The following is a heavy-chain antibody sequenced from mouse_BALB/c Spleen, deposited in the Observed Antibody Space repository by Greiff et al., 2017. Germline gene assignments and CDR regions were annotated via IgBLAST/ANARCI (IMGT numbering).Heavy chain of an antibody. V-gene: IGHV5-6-3*01. CDR2: INSNGGST. J-gene: IGHJ4*01. D-gene: IGHD2-1*01. CDR3: ARLGKGGAMDY. Sequence: EVKLVESGGGLVQPGGSLKLSCAASGFTFSSYGMSWVRQTPDKRLELVATINSNGGSTYYPDSVKGRFTISRDNAKNTLYLQMSSLKSEDTAMYYCARLGKGGAMDYWGQGTSVTVSS. CDR1: GFTFSSYG.